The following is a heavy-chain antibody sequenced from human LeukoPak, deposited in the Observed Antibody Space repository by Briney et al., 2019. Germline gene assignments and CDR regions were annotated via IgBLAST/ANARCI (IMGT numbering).Heavy chain of an antibody. V-gene: IGHV1-2*02. CDR2: INPNSGGT. J-gene: IGHJ6*03. D-gene: IGHD3-3*01. CDR3: ARGYYDFWSGYWNYYYYMDV. Sequence: ASVKVSCKASGYTFTGYYMHWVRQAPGQGLEWMGWINPNSGGTNYAQKFQGRVTMTRDTSISTAYMELSRLRSDDTAVYYCARGYYDFWSGYWNYYYYMDVWGKGTTVTVSS. CDR1: GYTFTGYY.